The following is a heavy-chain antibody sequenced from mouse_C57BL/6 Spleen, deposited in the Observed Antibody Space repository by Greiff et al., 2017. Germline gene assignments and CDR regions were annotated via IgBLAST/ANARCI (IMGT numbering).Heavy chain of an antibody. Sequence: VQLQESGAELVKPGASVKLSCKASGYTFTSYWMHWVKQRPGQGLEWIGMIHPNSGSTNYNEKFKSKATLTVDKSSSTAYMQLSSLTSEDSAVYYCAATVVRDYFDYWGQGTTLTVSS. CDR1: GYTFTSYW. CDR3: AATVVRDYFDY. CDR2: IHPNSGST. V-gene: IGHV1-64*01. D-gene: IGHD1-1*01. J-gene: IGHJ2*01.